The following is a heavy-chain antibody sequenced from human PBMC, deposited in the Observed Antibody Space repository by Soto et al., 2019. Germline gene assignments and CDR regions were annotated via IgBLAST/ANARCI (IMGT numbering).Heavy chain of an antibody. V-gene: IGHV5-10-1*01. D-gene: IGHD6-19*01. J-gene: IGHJ4*02. Sequence: GESLKISCKTSGYTFSGHWISWVRQVPGKGLQWMGNIDPSDSYINYNPAFRGHVTFSVDKSSSTAYLHGRSLGPSDTAIYYCARHGAAIGLGYWGQGTLVTVSS. CDR1: GYTFSGHW. CDR3: ARHGAAIGLGY. CDR2: IDPSDSYI.